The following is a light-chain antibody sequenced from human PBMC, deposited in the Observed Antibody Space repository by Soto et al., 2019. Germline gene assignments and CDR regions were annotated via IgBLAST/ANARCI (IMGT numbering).Light chain of an antibody. CDR1: QTVGVR. J-gene: IGKJ5*01. CDR3: QQYNNWPPIN. Sequence: EIVLTQSPATLSASPVEIATLSFSSSQTVGVRLAWYQHKPGQAPRLLIYEASNRAAGVPGRFSGSGSGTEFTLTIRSLQSEDFAVYYCQQYNNWPPINCGQGTRREIK. V-gene: IGKV3D-15*01. CDR2: EAS.